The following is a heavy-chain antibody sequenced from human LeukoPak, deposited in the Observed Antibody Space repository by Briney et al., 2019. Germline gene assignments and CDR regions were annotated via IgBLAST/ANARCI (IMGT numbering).Heavy chain of an antibody. CDR1: GGSISSSSYY. J-gene: IGHJ5*02. CDR3: ARVDYGDYLNWFDP. V-gene: IGHV4-39*01. CDR2: IYYSGST. D-gene: IGHD4-17*01. Sequence: SETLSLTCTVSGGSISSSSYYWGWIRQPPGKGLEWIGSIYYSGSTYYNPSLKSRVTISVDTSKNQLSCKLTSVTPADTAVYYCARVDYGDYLNWFDPWGQGTLVTVSS.